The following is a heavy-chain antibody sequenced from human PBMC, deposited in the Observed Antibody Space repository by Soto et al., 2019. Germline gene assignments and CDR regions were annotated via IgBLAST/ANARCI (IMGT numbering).Heavy chain of an antibody. CDR1: GGSISTYY. D-gene: IGHD1-26*01. CDR2: VYNSGNT. V-gene: IGHV4-59*01. CDR3: GRDRVGVSSNWFDS. Sequence: PTETLSLTCTVSGGSISTYYWSWIRQPPGKGLEWIGHVYNSGNTDYSHSLKSRVTTSVDTTKNQFSLKLTSVTAADTAVYYCGRDRVGVSSNWFDSWGRGTLVTVSS. J-gene: IGHJ5*01.